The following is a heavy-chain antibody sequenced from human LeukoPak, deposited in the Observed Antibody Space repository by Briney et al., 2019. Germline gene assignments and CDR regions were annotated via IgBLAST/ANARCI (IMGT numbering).Heavy chain of an antibody. Sequence: ASVTVSFTASGGTFSSYAISWVRQAPGQGLEWMGIINPSGGSTSYAQKFQGRVTMTRDTSTSTVYMELSSLRSEDTAVYYCARDEYDSSYFDYWGQGTLVTVSS. D-gene: IGHD3-22*01. CDR3: ARDEYDSSYFDY. CDR2: INPSGGST. CDR1: GGTFSSYA. V-gene: IGHV1-46*01. J-gene: IGHJ4*02.